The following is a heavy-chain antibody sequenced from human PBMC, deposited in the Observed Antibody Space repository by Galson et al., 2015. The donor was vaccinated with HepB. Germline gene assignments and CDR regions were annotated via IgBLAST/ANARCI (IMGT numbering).Heavy chain of an antibody. CDR1: GFTFSTYD. D-gene: IGHD3-10*01. Sequence: SLRLSCEASGFTFSTYDMHWVRQAPGKGLEWVAVIWYAGSEYYVDSVQGRFTISRDNSKNTLYLQMNSLRAEDTAAYYCARDGRITMVRGVIDYWGQGTLVTVSS. CDR3: ARDGRITMVRGVIDY. J-gene: IGHJ4*02. V-gene: IGHV3-33*01. CDR2: IWYAGSE.